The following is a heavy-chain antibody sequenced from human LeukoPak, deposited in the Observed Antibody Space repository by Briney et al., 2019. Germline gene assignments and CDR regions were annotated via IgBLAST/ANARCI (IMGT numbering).Heavy chain of an antibody. CDR2: ITGTGGR. CDR3: AKDYCRDGNCPFPFLDP. D-gene: IGHD2-15*01. J-gene: IGHJ5*02. CDR1: GFTLTNHG. V-gene: IGHV3-23*01. Sequence: GGSPRLSCAVSGFTLTNHGVSWVRQAPGKGLEWVSIITGTGGRYYGDSVKGRFILSRDNSKNTVYMQMSSLRAEDTATYYCAKDYCRDGNCPFPFLDPWGQGTLVTVSS.